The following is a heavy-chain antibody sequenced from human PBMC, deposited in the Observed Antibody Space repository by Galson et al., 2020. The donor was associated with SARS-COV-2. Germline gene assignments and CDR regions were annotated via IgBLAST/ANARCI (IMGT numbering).Heavy chain of an antibody. J-gene: IGHJ2*01. CDR2: VFYSGTT. D-gene: IGHD3-16*02. Sequence: ASETLSLTCSVSDGSISNSAYYWAWIRQPPGKGLESIGSVFYSGTTFYNPSLKSRVTMSLDTTKKQVSLKLSSVTAVDTAVYFCARVNNVWGSYRNDGSFWYFDLWGRGALVSVSS. CDR3: ARVNNVWGSYRNDGSFWYFDL. CDR1: DGSISNSAYY. V-gene: IGHV4-39*07.